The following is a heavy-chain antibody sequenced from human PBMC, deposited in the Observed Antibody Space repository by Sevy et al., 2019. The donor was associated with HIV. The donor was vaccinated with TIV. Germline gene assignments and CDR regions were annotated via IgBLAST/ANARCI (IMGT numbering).Heavy chain of an antibody. D-gene: IGHD3-10*01. CDR1: GGSVSSSSYY. CDR3: ARVSTMVQVVTYYFDY. V-gene: IGHV4-61*01. J-gene: IGHJ4*02. CDR2: IHYSGST. Sequence: SETLSLTCTVSGGSVSSSSYYWSWIRQPPGKGLEWIGYIHYSGSTDYNPYLKSRVTISVDTSKNQFSLKLSSVTAADTAVYYCARVSTMVQVVTYYFDYWGQGTLVTVSS.